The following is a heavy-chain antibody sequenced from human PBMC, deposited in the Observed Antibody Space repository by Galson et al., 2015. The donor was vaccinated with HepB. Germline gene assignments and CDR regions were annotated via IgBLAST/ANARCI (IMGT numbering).Heavy chain of an antibody. D-gene: IGHD6-19*01. CDR3: ANLVRRSSWCY. CDR1: GFTFSSYW. J-gene: IGHJ4*02. CDR2: IKEDGSEK. Sequence: SLRLSCAASGFTFSSYWMSWVRQAPGKGLEWVANIKEDGSEKYYVDSVKGRFTISRDNAKTSLYLQMNSLRAEATAVYSCANLVRRSSWCYWGQGTLVTVSS. V-gene: IGHV3-7*03.